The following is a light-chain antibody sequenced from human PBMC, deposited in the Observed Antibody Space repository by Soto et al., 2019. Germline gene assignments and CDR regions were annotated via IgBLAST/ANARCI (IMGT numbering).Light chain of an antibody. Sequence: QTVVTQEPSFSVSPGGTVTLTCGLSSGSVSTSYYPSWYQQTPGQAPRTLIYSTNTRSSGVPDRISGSILGNKAALTIAGAQADDESDYYCVLYMGSGISVFRGGTELTVL. J-gene: IGLJ2*01. V-gene: IGLV8-61*01. CDR3: VLYMGSGISV. CDR1: SGSVSTSYY. CDR2: STN.